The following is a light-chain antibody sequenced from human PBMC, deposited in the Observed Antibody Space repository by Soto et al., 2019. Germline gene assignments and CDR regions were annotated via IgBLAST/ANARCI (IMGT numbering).Light chain of an antibody. Sequence: QAVVTQEPSFSVSPGGTVTLTCGLSSGSVSTNYYPSWHQPTPGQAPRTLIYSTNLRSSGVPDRFSGSILGNKAALTIAGAQADDASDYYCVLYMTSGISVFGGGTQLTVL. CDR2: STN. CDR1: SGSVSTNYY. J-gene: IGLJ7*01. V-gene: IGLV8-61*01. CDR3: VLYMTSGISV.